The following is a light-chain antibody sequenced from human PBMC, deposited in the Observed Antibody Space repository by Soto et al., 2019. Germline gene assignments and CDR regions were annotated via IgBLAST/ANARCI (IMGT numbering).Light chain of an antibody. CDR3: AAWDDSLRAPV. J-gene: IGLJ2*01. V-gene: IGLV1-47*01. CDR1: SSNIGSNY. Sequence: QSVLTQPPSASATPGQRITISCFGSSSNIGSNYGYWYQQLPGTAPKLLISRDDERPSEVPDRFSGSKSGTSASLAISGVRSEDEADYFCAAWDDSLRAPVFGGGTKLTVL. CDR2: RDD.